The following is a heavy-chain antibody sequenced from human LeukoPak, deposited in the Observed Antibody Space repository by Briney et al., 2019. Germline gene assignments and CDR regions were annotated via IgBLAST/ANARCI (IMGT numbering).Heavy chain of an antibody. V-gene: IGHV1-69*04. D-gene: IGHD1-26*01. CDR1: GGTFSSYA. J-gene: IGHJ4*02. CDR3: ARDLGQGSYYDEAVDY. CDR2: IIPILGIA. Sequence: ASVKVSCKASGGTFSSYAISWVRQAPGQGLEWMGRIIPILGIANYAQKFQGRVTITADKSTSTAYMELSSLRSEDTAVYYCARDLGQGSYYDEAVDYWGQGTLVTVSS.